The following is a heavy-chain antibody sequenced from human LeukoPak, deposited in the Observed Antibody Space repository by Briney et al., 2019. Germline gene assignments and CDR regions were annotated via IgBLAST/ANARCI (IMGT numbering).Heavy chain of an antibody. Sequence: SQTLSLTCAISGDSVSGGSAGWNWIRQSPSRGLEWRGRIYYRSKWYSDYGISVKSRITLHPDTSTYQVSLQHNSVTHYNTAVYYCTGGGLVRASLPWFDPWGQGTLVTVSS. CDR1: GDSVSGGSAG. J-gene: IGHJ5*02. CDR3: TGGGLVRASLPWFDP. V-gene: IGHV6-1*01. D-gene: IGHD3-10*01. CDR2: IYYRSKWYS.